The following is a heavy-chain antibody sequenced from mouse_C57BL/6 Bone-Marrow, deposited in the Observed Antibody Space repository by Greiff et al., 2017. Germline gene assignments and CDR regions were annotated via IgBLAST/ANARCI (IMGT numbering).Heavy chain of an antibody. Sequence: EVQLVESGGDLVKPGGSLKLSCAASGFTFSSYGMSWVRQTPDKRLEWVATISSGGSYTYYPDSVKGRFTISRDNAKNTLYLQMSSLKSEDTAMYYCARRYYGSSLSYAMDYWGQGTSVTVSS. D-gene: IGHD1-1*01. CDR1: GFTFSSYG. V-gene: IGHV5-6*01. CDR3: ARRYYGSSLSYAMDY. J-gene: IGHJ4*01. CDR2: ISSGGSYT.